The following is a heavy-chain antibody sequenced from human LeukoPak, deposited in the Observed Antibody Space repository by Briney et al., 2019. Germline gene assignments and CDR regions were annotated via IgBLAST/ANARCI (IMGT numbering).Heavy chain of an antibody. Sequence: GGSLRLSCAATGFTFSNYDMHWVRQAPGKGLEWVAVISYDGTNKYYADSVKGRFTISRDNSKSTLYLQMNSLRAEDTAVYYCAKENDFVYWGQGTLVTVSS. CDR1: GFTFSNYD. J-gene: IGHJ4*02. V-gene: IGHV3-30*18. CDR2: ISYDGTNK. CDR3: AKENDFVY. D-gene: IGHD3-3*01.